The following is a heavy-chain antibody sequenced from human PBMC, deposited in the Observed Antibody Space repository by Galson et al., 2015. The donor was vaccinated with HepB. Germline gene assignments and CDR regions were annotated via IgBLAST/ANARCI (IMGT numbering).Heavy chain of an antibody. V-gene: IGHV3-43*01. CDR1: GFTFDDYT. D-gene: IGHD5-24*01. Sequence: SLRLSCAASGFTFDDYTMHWVRQAPGKGLEWVSRISWDGGSTYYADSVKGRFTISRDNSKNSLYLQMHSLRTEDTALYYCAKPSERWLPPYYFDYWCQGTLVTVSS. J-gene: IGHJ4*02. CDR3: AKPSERWLPPYYFDY. CDR2: ISWDGGST.